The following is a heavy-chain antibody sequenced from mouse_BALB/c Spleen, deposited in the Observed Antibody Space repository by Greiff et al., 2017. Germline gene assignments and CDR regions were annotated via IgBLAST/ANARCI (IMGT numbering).Heavy chain of an antibody. CDR3: ARSGYYGYDYYAMDY. CDR1: GFSLTGYG. Sequence: QVQLKESGPGLVAPSQSLSITCTVSGFSLTGYGVNWVRQPPGKGLEWLGTIWGDGSTDYNSALKSRLSISKDNSKSQVFLKMNSLQTDDTARYYCARSGYYGYDYYAMDYWGQGTSVTVSS. CDR2: IWGDGST. D-gene: IGHD1-2*01. J-gene: IGHJ4*01. V-gene: IGHV2-6-7*01.